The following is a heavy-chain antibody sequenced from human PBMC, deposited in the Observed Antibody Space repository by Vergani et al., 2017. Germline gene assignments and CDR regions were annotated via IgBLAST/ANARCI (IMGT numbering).Heavy chain of an antibody. V-gene: IGHV4-39*01. J-gene: IGHJ4*02. CDR2: VFYGGRT. CDR1: GGSLSGYY. D-gene: IGHD2-21*01. Sequence: QVQLQESGPGLVKPSQTLSLTCTVSGGSLSGYYWAWIRQPPGKTLEWIGTVFYGGRTSYNPSLKSRVTLSLDTSKKQISLHLTSVTAADTAVYYCARHISVVRPSSMTAFDYWGEGSLDSVSS. CDR3: ARHISVVRPSSMTAFDY.